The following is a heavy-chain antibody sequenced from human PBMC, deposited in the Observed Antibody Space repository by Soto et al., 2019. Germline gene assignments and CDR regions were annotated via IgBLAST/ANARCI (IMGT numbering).Heavy chain of an antibody. CDR1: GGFVTSGSYY. V-gene: IGHV4-34*01. CDR2: MSHSGGT. CDR3: ARVERGTATTVVDAFDI. Sequence: QVQLQQWGAGLLKPSETLSLTCAVYGGFVTSGSYYWSWIRQPPGKGLEWIGEMSHSGGTHFNPSFKSRVTISVDTSKNQFTLKMSSVPAADTALYYCARVERGTATTVVDAFDIWGPGTMVTVSS. D-gene: IGHD1-1*01. J-gene: IGHJ3*02.